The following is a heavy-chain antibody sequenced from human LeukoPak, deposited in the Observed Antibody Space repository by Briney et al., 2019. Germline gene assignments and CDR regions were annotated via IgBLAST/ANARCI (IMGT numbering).Heavy chain of an antibody. Sequence: ATVKVSCEASGYTFIHYFVHWVRQAPGQGLEWMGRINSNTGGTEYTQKFQGRVAMTRDTSITTVYMELSSLTSDDSAVYYCARDLSSTSNWELDYWGQGTLVTVSS. V-gene: IGHV1-2*06. J-gene: IGHJ4*02. CDR2: INSNTGGT. CDR1: GYTFIHYF. CDR3: ARDLSSTSNWELDY. D-gene: IGHD7-27*01.